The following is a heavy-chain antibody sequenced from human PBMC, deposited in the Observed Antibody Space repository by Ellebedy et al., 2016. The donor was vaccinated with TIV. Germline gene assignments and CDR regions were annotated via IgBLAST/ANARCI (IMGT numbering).Heavy chain of an antibody. J-gene: IGHJ4*02. CDR1: GFTFSSYA. D-gene: IGHD1-26*01. Sequence: GESLKISCVASGFTFSSYAMHWVRQAPGRGLEWVAGTSYDGSNNYYAGSVEGRFTISRDNSNNTLWLQMSGLRAEDTARYFCAKDLGIERQWGFDYWGQGTLVTVSS. CDR3: AKDLGIERQWGFDY. CDR2: TSYDGSNN. V-gene: IGHV3-30-3*01.